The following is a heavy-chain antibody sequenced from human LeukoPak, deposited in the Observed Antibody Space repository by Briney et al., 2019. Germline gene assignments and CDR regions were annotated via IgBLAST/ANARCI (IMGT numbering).Heavy chain of an antibody. CDR1: GFTFTDYD. CDR3: ARGGIQVSGIDEFDY. CDR2: IGIRGDT. D-gene: IGHD6-19*01. J-gene: IGHJ4*02. V-gene: IGHV3-13*01. Sequence: GGSLRLSCAASGFTFTDYDMHWVRQVIGKGLEWVSAIGIRGDTHYSGSVKGRFTISRENAESSLYLQKNSLRAEDTAVYYCARGGIQVSGIDEFDYWGQGTLVTVSS.